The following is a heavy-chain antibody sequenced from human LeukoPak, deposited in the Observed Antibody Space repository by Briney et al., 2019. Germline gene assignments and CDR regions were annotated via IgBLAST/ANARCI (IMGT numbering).Heavy chain of an antibody. Sequence: PGGSLRLSCAASGFTFSSYWMSWVRQAPGKGLEWVANIKQDGNEKYYVDSVKGRFTISRDNAKNSLYLQMNSLRAEDTAVYYCARKGGSKVRGVIMDAFDMWGQGTMVTVSS. CDR2: IKQDGNEK. CDR1: GFTFSSYW. D-gene: IGHD3-10*01. J-gene: IGHJ3*02. V-gene: IGHV3-7*05. CDR3: ARKGGSKVRGVIMDAFDM.